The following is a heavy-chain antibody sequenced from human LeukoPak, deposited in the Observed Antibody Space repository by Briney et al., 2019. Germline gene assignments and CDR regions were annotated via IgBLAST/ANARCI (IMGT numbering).Heavy chain of an antibody. CDR2: ISSSGSTI. CDR1: GFTFSSYE. D-gene: IGHD6-13*01. Sequence: QPGGSLRLSCAASGFTFSSYEMNWVRQAPGKGLEWVSYISSSGSTIYYADSVKGRFTISRDNAKNSLYLQMNSLRAEDTAVYYCANEQVGSSSTNEYYYYMDVWGKGTTVTVSS. J-gene: IGHJ6*03. V-gene: IGHV3-48*03. CDR3: ANEQVGSSSTNEYYYYMDV.